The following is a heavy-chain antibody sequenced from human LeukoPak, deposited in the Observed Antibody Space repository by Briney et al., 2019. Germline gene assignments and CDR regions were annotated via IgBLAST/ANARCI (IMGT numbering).Heavy chain of an antibody. D-gene: IGHD3-22*01. J-gene: IGHJ4*02. CDR1: GFSVSRFV. Sequence: PGGSLRLSCAASGFSVSRFVVGWVRQAPGKGLEWVSFISRSGSNIEYADSVKGRFTISRDNANNSLYLQMNSLRAEDTAVYYCARVHFNYDNSENYFDYWGQGTLVTVSS. V-gene: IGHV3-21*01. CDR3: ARVHFNYDNSENYFDY. CDR2: ISRSGSNI.